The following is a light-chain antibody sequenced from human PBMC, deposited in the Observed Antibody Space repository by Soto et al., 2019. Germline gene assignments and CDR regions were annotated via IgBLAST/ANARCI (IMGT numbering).Light chain of an antibody. J-gene: IGKJ4*01. CDR3: MQDLQTPT. CDR1: QSLLHSDGYNY. Sequence: VMTQSPLSLPVTPGEPASISCRSSQSLLHSDGYNYLAWYLQKLGHSPQLLIDLASSRASGVPDRFSGSGSGTDFTLKISRVEAEDVGVYYCMQDLQTPTFGGGTKVEI. V-gene: IGKV2-28*01. CDR2: LAS.